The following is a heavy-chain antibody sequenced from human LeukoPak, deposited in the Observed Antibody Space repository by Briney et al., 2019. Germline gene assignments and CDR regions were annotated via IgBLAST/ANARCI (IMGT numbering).Heavy chain of an antibody. D-gene: IGHD5-12*01. Sequence: GGSLRLSCAASGFTFSSYAMSWVRQAPGKGLEWVSAISGSGGSTYYADSVKGRFTISRDNSKNTLYLQMNSLRAEDTAVYYCAKDVRDSGYDSGEEIDYWGQGTLVTVSS. CDR1: GFTFSSYA. CDR3: AKDVRDSGYDSGEEIDY. CDR2: ISGSGGST. J-gene: IGHJ4*02. V-gene: IGHV3-23*01.